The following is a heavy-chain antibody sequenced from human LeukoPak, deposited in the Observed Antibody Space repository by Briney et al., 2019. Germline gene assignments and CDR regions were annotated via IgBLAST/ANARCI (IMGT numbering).Heavy chain of an antibody. CDR3: AKDPNGDYIGAFDF. Sequence: PGGSLRLSCAGSGFTFINYAMIWVRQAPGKGPEWVAAITGSGAGTYYADSVKGRFTVSRDNSKSTLYLQMNSLRPEDTAVYYCAKDPNGDYIGAFDFWGQGTMVTVSS. CDR2: ITGSGAGT. D-gene: IGHD4-17*01. CDR1: GFTFINYA. J-gene: IGHJ3*01. V-gene: IGHV3-23*01.